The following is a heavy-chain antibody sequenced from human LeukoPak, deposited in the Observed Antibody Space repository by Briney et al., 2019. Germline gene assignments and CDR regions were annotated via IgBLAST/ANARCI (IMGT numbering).Heavy chain of an antibody. J-gene: IGHJ4*02. CDR2: ISSNGGST. CDR1: GFTFSVSV. Sequence: GGSLRLSCAASGFTFSVSVMHWVRQAPGKGLEYVSVISSNGGSTSYANSVKGRFTISRDNSKNTLYLQMDSLRAEDMAVYHCARDLSGGGLDYWGQGTLVTVSS. V-gene: IGHV3-64*01. D-gene: IGHD3-10*01. CDR3: ARDLSGGGLDY.